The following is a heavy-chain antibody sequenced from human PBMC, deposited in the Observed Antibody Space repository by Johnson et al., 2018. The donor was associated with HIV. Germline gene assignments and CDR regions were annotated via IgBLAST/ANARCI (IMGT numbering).Heavy chain of an antibody. CDR1: GFTFSDYY. Sequence: QMLLVESGGGLVKPGGSLRLSCAASGFTFSDYYMSWIRQAPGKGLEWVSYISSSGSTIYYADSVKGRFTISRDNAKNSLYLQMNSLRAEHTAVYYWPSTCGGDCSRGDAFDIWGQGTMVTVSS. D-gene: IGHD2-21*02. CDR3: PSTCGGDCSRGDAFDI. V-gene: IGHV3-11*04. J-gene: IGHJ3*02. CDR2: ISSSGSTI.